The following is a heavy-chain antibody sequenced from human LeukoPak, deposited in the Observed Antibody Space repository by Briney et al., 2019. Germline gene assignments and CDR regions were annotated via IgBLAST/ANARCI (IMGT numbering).Heavy chain of an antibody. CDR2: IWYDGSQK. CDR1: RFTFSNHG. V-gene: IGHV3-33*06. D-gene: IGHD5-12*01. Sequence: GGSLRLSCAASRFTFSNHGMHWVRQAPGKGLEWVAIIWYDGSQKYYADSVKGRFTISRDNSKNTLYLQMNSLRAEDTAVYYCAKDEGDSGYSGYDSRPSFDYWGQGTLVTVSS. J-gene: IGHJ4*02. CDR3: AKDEGDSGYSGYDSRPSFDY.